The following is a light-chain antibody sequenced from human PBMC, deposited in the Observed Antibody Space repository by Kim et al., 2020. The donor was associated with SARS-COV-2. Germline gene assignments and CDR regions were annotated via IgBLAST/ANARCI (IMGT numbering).Light chain of an antibody. CDR1: KLGDKY. J-gene: IGLJ2*01. V-gene: IGLV3-1*01. Sequence: VHPAQPASITSARGKLGDKYARVEEQKAGQYTVVVIYQDTRRPSGIPERCYGSNSGITATLTISETPAMDETDYFCRAWHSSTVVFGGGTQLSVL. CDR2: QDT. CDR3: RAWHSSTVV.